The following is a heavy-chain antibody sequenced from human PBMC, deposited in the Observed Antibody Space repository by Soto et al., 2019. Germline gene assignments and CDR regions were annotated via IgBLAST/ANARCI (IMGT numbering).Heavy chain of an antibody. CDR2: ISTSSSYT. CDR3: ARLRLTGYFDY. Sequence: QVQLVESRGGLVKPGGSLRLSCVASGFTFSDHYMTRIRQAPGKGLEWLSYISTSSSYTNYADSVKGRFTISRDNAMNSLYLQMNSLRAEDTAVYYCARLRLTGYFDYWGQGTLVTVSS. J-gene: IGHJ4*02. V-gene: IGHV3-11*05. CDR1: GFTFSDHY.